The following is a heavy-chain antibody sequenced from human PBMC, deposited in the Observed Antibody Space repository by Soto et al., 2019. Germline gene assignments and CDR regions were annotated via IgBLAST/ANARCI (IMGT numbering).Heavy chain of an antibody. D-gene: IGHD3-9*01. J-gene: IGHJ4*02. V-gene: IGHV1-18*01. CDR3: ATRVLRYFDWSYGLFEY. CDR2: ISAYNGNT. Sequence: GASVKVSCKASGYTFTSYGISWVRQAPGQGLEWMGWISAYNGNTIYAQKFQGRVTMTEDTSTDTAYMELSSLRSEDTAVYYCATRVLRYFDWSYGLFEYWGQGTLVTVSS. CDR1: GYTFTSYG.